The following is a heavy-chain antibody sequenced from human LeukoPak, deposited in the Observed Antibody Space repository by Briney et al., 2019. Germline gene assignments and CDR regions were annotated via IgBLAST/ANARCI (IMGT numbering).Heavy chain of an antibody. V-gene: IGHV4-61*02. CDR3: ARDGYDFWSGYSHPYNWFDP. J-gene: IGHJ5*02. CDR1: GNSISSGDNY. CDR2: IYTSGST. Sequence: PSQTLSLTCTVSGNSISSGDNYWSWIRQPAGKGLEWIGRIYTSGSTNYNPSLKSRVTISGDTSKNQFSLKLSSVTAADTAVYYCARDGYDFWSGYSHPYNWFDPWGQGTLVTVSS. D-gene: IGHD3-3*01.